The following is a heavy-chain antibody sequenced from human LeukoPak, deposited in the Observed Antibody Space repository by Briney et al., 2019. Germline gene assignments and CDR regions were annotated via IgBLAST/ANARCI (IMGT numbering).Heavy chain of an antibody. V-gene: IGHV3-33*01. D-gene: IGHD3-10*01. CDR1: GFTFSSYG. CDR2: IWYDGSNK. CDR3: ARDSGYYGSANYFDY. J-gene: IGHJ4*01. Sequence: GGSLRLSCAASGFTFSSYGMHWVRQAPGKGLEWVAVIWYDGSNKYYADSVNRRFTISRDNSKNTLYLKMNSLRAEATAVYYCARDSGYYGSANYFDYWGQGTLVTVSS.